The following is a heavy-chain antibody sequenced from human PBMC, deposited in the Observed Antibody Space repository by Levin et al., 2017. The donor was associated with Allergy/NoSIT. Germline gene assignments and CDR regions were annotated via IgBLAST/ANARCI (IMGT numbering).Heavy chain of an antibody. CDR1: GVSIRSSY. D-gene: IGHD5-18*01. Sequence: SQTLSLTCTVSGVSIRSSYWSWIRQPPGKGLEWIGDFFYSGSTNYNPSLKSRVTISADTSKNQFSLKLSSVTAADTAVYYCARAGGGDTSQDLDYWGQGTLVTVSS. V-gene: IGHV4-59*01. CDR2: FFYSGST. CDR3: ARAGGGDTSQDLDY. J-gene: IGHJ4*02.